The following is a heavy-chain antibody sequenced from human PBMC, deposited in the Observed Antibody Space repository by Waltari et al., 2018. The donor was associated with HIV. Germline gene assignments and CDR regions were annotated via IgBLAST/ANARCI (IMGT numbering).Heavy chain of an antibody. D-gene: IGHD6-19*01. CDR1: GYTFGTSQ. CDR2: INPSGFTT. J-gene: IGHJ3*01. Sequence: QVHLVQSGAEVKKPGAAMRVSCKASGYTFGTSQLHWVRQAPGQGVEWMGIINPSGFTTNYAKKFQGRFTMTSDTPTSTVYMELSSLTSEDTAVYYCTRSSDWYNGFDVWGQGTMVTVSS. V-gene: IGHV1-46*03. CDR3: TRSSDWYNGFDV.